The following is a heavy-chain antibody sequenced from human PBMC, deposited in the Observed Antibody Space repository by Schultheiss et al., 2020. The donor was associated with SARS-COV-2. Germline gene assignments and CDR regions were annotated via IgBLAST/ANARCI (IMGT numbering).Heavy chain of an antibody. Sequence: GSLRLSCAASGFTFSDYFINWIRQAPGKGLESIGYIYYSGSTNHNPSLKSRVTISVDTSKNQFSLKLSSVTAADTAVYYCARGSNWFDPWGQGTLVTVSS. CDR2: IYYSGST. J-gene: IGHJ5*02. D-gene: IGHD3-10*01. CDR1: GFTFSDYF. CDR3: ARGSNWFDP. V-gene: IGHV4-59*01.